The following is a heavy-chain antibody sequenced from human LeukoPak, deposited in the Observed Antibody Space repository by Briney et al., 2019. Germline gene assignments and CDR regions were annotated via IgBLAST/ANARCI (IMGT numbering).Heavy chain of an antibody. CDR2: ISSSGSTI. J-gene: IGHJ4*02. D-gene: IGHD6-19*01. CDR3: ASSPGIAVAVYY. CDR1: VFTLSDDY. Sequence: GGSLRLSCAASVFTLSDDYMSWIRQAPGKGLEGVSYISSSGSTIYYADSVKGRFNISRDNAKNSLYLQMNSLRAEDTAVYYCASSPGIAVAVYYWGQGTLVTVSS. V-gene: IGHV3-11*01.